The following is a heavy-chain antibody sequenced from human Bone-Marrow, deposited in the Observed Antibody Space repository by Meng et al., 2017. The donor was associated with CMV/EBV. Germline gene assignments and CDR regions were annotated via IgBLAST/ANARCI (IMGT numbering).Heavy chain of an antibody. CDR3: ATAKPTVGVPTRRDAFNI. J-gene: IGHJ3*02. CDR2: IVVGTGNT. V-gene: IGHV1-58*01. D-gene: IGHD1-26*01. CDR1: GFTFDSFP. Sequence: SVKVSCKASGFTFDSFPVQWVRQARGHRLEWIGRIVVGTGNTRYAQTFQERVRITLDMSTSTAYMELSSLIPEDAAVYYCATAKPTVGVPTRRDAFNIWGQGTMVTVSS.